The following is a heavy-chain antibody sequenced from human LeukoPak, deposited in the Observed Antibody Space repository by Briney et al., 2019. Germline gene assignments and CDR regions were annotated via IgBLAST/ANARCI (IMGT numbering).Heavy chain of an antibody. CDR3: ASGTYRLGDY. D-gene: IGHD3-10*01. Sequence: GGSLRLSCAASGFSFSTYAMSWVRQAPGKGLEWVSGISGSGVDTHYADSVKGRFRISRDNSKNTLYLQLNSLRAEDTAVYYCASGTYRLGDYWGLGTLVTVSS. CDR2: ISGSGVDT. J-gene: IGHJ4*02. CDR1: GFSFSTYA. V-gene: IGHV3-23*01.